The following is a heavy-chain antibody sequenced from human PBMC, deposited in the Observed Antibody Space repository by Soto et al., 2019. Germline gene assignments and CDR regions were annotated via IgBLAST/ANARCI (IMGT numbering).Heavy chain of an antibody. D-gene: IGHD3-10*01. CDR3: ARRVDLWFGELFYYYYYGMDV. J-gene: IGHJ6*02. V-gene: IGHV4-59*11. Sequence: PSEPLSLTCSVSGGSITSHYCSWFRQQTGKGLEWIGYIHHSGSTSYNPSLKSRVTMSVDTSKNHFSLQMNSLRAEDTAVYYCARRVDLWFGELFYYYYYGMDVWGQGTTVTVSS. CDR2: IHHSGST. CDR1: GGSITSHY.